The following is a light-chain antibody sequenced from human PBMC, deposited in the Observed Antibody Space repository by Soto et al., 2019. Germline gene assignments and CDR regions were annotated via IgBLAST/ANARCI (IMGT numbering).Light chain of an antibody. V-gene: IGLV1-44*01. CDR3: AAWDVSLDGYV. Sequence: QSVLTQPPSASGTPGQRVTISCSGSSSNIGSNTVNWYQQLTGTAPKLLIYSNNQRPSGVPDRFSGSKSGTSASLAISGLQSEDEADYYCAAWDVSLDGYVFGTGTKVTVL. J-gene: IGLJ1*01. CDR2: SNN. CDR1: SSNIGSNT.